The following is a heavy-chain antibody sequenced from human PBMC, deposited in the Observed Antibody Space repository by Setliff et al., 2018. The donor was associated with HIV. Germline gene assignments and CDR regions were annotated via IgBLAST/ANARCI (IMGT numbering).Heavy chain of an antibody. J-gene: IGHJ4*02. Sequence: SVKVSCKASGGTFSSYAISWVRQAPGQGLEWMGGIIPIFGTANYAQKFQGRVPITADESTSTAYMELSSLRSEDTAVYYCARDPYYYGSGSLGLDYWGQGTLVTVSS. CDR3: ARDPYYYGSGSLGLDY. CDR2: IIPIFGTA. CDR1: GGTFSSYA. D-gene: IGHD3-10*01. V-gene: IGHV1-69*13.